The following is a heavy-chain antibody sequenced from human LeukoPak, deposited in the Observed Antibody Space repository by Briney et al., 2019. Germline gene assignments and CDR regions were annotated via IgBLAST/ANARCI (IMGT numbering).Heavy chain of an antibody. D-gene: IGHD6-13*01. CDR2: ISSSSSYI. Sequence: GGSLRLSCAASGFTFSSYSMNWVRQAPGRGLEWVSSISSSSSYIYYADSVKGRFTISRDNAKNSLYLQMNSLRAEDTAVYYCARDNYIAAAGIDYWGQGTLVTVSS. CDR1: GFTFSSYS. V-gene: IGHV3-21*01. CDR3: ARDNYIAAAGIDY. J-gene: IGHJ4*02.